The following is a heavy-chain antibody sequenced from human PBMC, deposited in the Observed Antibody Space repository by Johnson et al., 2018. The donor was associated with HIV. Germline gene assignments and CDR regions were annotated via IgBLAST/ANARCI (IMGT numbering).Heavy chain of an antibody. V-gene: IGHV3-66*01. CDR1: QFTFSRYY. CDR2: IYSGGNT. Sequence: VQLVESGGGLARPAWSPRLSCAASQFTFSRYYMNCVRQAPGKGLEWVSLIYSGGNTYYADPVRGRFTISRDKSKNTLYLQMNNLRAEDTDVYFCARGCGGDCAHQEACDIWGQGTMVTVSS. CDR3: ARGCGGDCAHQEACDI. D-gene: IGHD2-21*02. J-gene: IGHJ3*02.